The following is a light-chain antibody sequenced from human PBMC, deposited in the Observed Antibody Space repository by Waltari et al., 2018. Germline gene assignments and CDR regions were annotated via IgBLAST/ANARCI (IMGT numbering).Light chain of an antibody. CDR3: QQTYSVLYT. CDR1: QSVSND. J-gene: IGKJ2*01. V-gene: IGKV1-39*01. Sequence: DIQMTQSPSSLSASVGDSITITCRASQSVSNDLNWYQQKPGKPTKLLIFGSSSLQSAVPSRFSGSGSGTDFTLTISNLQPEDFATYYCQQTYSVLYTFGQGTKLQI. CDR2: GSS.